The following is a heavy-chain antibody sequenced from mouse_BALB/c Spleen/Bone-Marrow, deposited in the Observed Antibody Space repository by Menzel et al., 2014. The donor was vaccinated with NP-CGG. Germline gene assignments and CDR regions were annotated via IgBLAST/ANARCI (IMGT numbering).Heavy chain of an antibody. Sequence: QVQLQQSGPELVKPGASVKISCKASGYASSSSWMNWVKQRPGQGLEWIGRIYPGDGDTNYNGKFKGKATLTADKSSSIAYMQLSSLTSVDSAVYFCARGYYGSSLDYWGQGTTLTVSS. CDR1: GYASSSSW. J-gene: IGHJ2*01. CDR2: IYPGDGDT. V-gene: IGHV1-82*01. CDR3: ARGYYGSSLDY. D-gene: IGHD1-1*01.